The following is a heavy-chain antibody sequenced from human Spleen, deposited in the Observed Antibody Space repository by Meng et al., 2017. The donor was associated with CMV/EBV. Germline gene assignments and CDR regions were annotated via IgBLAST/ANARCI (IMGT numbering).Heavy chain of an antibody. CDR1: GFSLSTSGMC. Sequence: SGPTLVKPTRTLTLTCTFSGFSLSTSGMCVSWVRQPPGKALEWLALIDWDDDKYYSTSLKTRLTISKDTSKNQVVLTMTNMDPVDTATYYCARISRQTIAVAGTPTELHYYYGMDVWGQGTTVTVSS. CDR2: IDWDDDK. J-gene: IGHJ6*02. D-gene: IGHD6-19*01. CDR3: ARISRQTIAVAGTPTELHYYYGMDV. V-gene: IGHV2-70*20.